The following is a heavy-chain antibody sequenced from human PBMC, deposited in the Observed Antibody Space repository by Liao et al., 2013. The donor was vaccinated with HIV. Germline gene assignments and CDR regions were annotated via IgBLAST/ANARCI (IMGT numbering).Heavy chain of an antibody. Sequence: QVQLQESGPGLVKPSQTLSLTCTVSGGSISGGDYYWSWIRQPAGKGLEWIGRIYTSGSTNYNPSLKSRVTISVDTSKNQFSLKLSSVTAADTAVYYCARDGEATIWGGFDYWGQGTLVTVSS. J-gene: IGHJ4*02. CDR3: ARDGEATIWGGFDY. V-gene: IGHV4-61*02. D-gene: IGHD5-12*01. CDR2: IYTSGST. CDR1: GGSISGGDYY.